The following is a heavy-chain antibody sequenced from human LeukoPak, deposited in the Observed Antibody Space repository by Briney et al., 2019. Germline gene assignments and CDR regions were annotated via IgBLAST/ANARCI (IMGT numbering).Heavy chain of an antibody. Sequence: GGSLRLSCAASGFTFSSYSMNWVRQAPGKGLEWVSSISSSSSYIYYADSVKGRFTSSRDNAKNSLYLQMNSLRAEDTAVYYCARVVVGATFAYDYWGQGTLVTVSS. CDR3: ARVVVGATFAYDY. CDR2: ISSSSSYI. D-gene: IGHD1-26*01. V-gene: IGHV3-21*01. CDR1: GFTFSSYS. J-gene: IGHJ4*02.